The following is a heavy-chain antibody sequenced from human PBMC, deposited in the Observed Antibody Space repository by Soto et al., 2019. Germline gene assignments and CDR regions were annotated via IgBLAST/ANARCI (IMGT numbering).Heavy chain of an antibody. CDR3: AAQTDTPLYHYYGMDV. Sequence: PGGSLRLSCAASGFTFSDYYMSWIRQAPGKGLEWVSYISSSGSTIYYADSVKGRFTISRDNAKNSLYLQMNSLRAEDTAVYYCAAQTDTPLYHYYGMDVWGQGTTVTVSS. CDR1: GFTFSDYY. CDR2: ISSSGSTI. J-gene: IGHJ6*02. D-gene: IGHD2-2*02. V-gene: IGHV3-11*01.